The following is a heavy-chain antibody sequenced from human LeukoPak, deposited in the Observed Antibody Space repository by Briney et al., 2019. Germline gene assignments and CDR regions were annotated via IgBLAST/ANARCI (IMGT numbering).Heavy chain of an antibody. J-gene: IGHJ1*01. Sequence: WGSLRLSCAASGFTFSSYAMSWVRQAPGKGLEWVSGISSSGSSTYYADSVKGRFTISRDNSKNTLYLQMNSLRAEDTAVYYCAKVGTYSSSPRYFQHWGQGTLVTVSS. V-gene: IGHV3-23*01. D-gene: IGHD6-6*01. CDR3: AKVGTYSSSPRYFQH. CDR1: GFTFSSYA. CDR2: ISSSGSST.